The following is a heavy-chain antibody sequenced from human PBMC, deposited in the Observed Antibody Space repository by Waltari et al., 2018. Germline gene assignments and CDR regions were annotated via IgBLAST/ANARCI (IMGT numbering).Heavy chain of an antibody. V-gene: IGHV4-38-2*01. Sequence: QVQLQESGPRLVKPSETLSLTCAVSGYSISSGYYWGWIRQPPGKGLEWIGSIYHSGSTYYNPSLKSRVTISVDTSKNQFSLKLSSVTAADTAVYYCARWGIAVAGARFDYWGQGTLVTVSS. J-gene: IGHJ4*02. CDR2: IYHSGST. CDR1: GYSISSGYY. D-gene: IGHD6-19*01. CDR3: ARWGIAVAGARFDY.